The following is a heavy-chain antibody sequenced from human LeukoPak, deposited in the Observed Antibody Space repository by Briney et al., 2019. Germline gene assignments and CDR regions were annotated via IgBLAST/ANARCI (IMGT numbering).Heavy chain of an antibody. V-gene: IGHV5-51*01. CDR1: GYSFTSYW. J-gene: IGHJ4*02. Sequence: GESLKISCKGSGYSFTSYWIGWVRQMPGKGLEWMGIIYPGDSDTRYSPSFQGQVTISADKSISTAYLQWSSLKASDTAMYYCARGGAQQLVNLNFDYWGQGTLVTVSS. D-gene: IGHD6-13*01. CDR3: ARGGAQQLVNLNFDY. CDR2: IYPGDSDT.